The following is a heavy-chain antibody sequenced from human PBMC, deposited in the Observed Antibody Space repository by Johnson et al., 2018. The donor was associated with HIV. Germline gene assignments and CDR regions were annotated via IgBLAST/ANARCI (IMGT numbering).Heavy chain of an antibody. J-gene: IGHJ3*02. CDR3: AKGIVGAMGTFDI. CDR2: ISSNGIGT. D-gene: IGHD1-26*01. CDR1: GFTFSNFA. V-gene: IGHV3-64*01. Sequence: VQLVESGGGLVQPGGSLRLSCAVSGFTFSNFAMHWVRQAPGKGLEYVSAISSNGIGTYYANSVDGRFTISRDNDKNTLYLQMNSLRAEDTAVYYCAKGIVGAMGTFDIWGQGTMVTVSS.